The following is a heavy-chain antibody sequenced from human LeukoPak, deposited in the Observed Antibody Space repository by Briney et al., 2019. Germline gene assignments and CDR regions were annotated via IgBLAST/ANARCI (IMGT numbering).Heavy chain of an antibody. CDR3: ARDGGLGCLDY. Sequence: LGAAVNVSCKPSVYTLTGYGISWVRQAPGRGLEWMGWISAYNGNTDYAQKLQGRVTMTTDTSTSTAYMELRSLRSDDTAVYYCARDGGLGCLDYWGQGTLVTVSS. D-gene: IGHD4/OR15-4a*01. CDR2: ISAYNGNT. V-gene: IGHV1-18*01. J-gene: IGHJ4*02. CDR1: VYTLTGYG.